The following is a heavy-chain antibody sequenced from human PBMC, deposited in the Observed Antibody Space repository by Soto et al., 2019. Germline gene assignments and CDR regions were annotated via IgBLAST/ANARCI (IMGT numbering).Heavy chain of an antibody. CDR2: ISAYNCNT. CDR1: GYTFTNYG. V-gene: IGHV1-18*01. D-gene: IGHD3-10*01. Sequence: ASVKVSWKASGYTFTNYGISWVRQAPGQGLEWMGWISAYNCNTNYAQKLQGRVTMTTDTSTSTAYMELRSLRSDDTAVYYCASSYYASGTPYYYXMDVSGQRTAVTVSS. CDR3: ASSYYASGTPYYYXMDV. J-gene: IGHJ6*02.